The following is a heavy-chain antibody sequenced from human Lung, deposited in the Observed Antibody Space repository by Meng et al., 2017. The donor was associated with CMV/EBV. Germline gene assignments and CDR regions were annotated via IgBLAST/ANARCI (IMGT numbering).Heavy chain of an antibody. V-gene: IGHV1-69*05. J-gene: IGHJ4*02. CDR1: GGTFSSYA. CDR3: ARDRGTIFGVDFCY. CDR2: IIPIFGTA. D-gene: IGHD3-3*01. Sequence: SXXVSXKASGGTFSSYAISWVRQAPGQGLEWMGGIIPIFGTANYAQKFQGRVTITTDESTSTAYMELSSLRSEDTAVYYCARDRGTIFGVDFCYWGQGALVTVSS.